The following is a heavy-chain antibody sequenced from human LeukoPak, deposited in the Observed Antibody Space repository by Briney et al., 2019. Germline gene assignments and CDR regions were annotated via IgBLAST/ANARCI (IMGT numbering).Heavy chain of an antibody. J-gene: IGHJ6*02. CDR1: GGSISSSSYY. D-gene: IGHD4-17*01. CDR3: AKGDYGYYYYAMDV. CDR2: IYYGGST. V-gene: IGHV4-39*01. Sequence: SETLSLTCTVSGGSISSSSYYWGWIRQPPGKGLEWIGSIYYGGSTFYNPSLKGRVTMSVDTSKNQFSLNLSSVTAADTAVYYCAKGDYGYYYYAMDVWGQGTTVTVSS.